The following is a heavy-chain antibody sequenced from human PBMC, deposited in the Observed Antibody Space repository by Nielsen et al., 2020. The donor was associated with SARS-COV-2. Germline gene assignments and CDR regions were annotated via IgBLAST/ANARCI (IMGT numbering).Heavy chain of an antibody. CDR3: AREGPDSTSSYFDY. J-gene: IGHJ4*02. V-gene: IGHV3-30*04. D-gene: IGHD6-6*01. CDR1: GFTFRNYA. CDR2: ISYDGSNL. Sequence: GGSLRLSCAASGFTFRNYAMHWVRQAPGKGLEWVAIISYDGSNLYNAASVKGRFTISRDNSKNTLYLQMNSLSAEDTAVYYCAREGPDSTSSYFDYWGQGTPVTVSS.